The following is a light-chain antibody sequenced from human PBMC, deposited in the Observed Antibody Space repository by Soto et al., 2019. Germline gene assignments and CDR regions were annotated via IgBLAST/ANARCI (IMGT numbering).Light chain of an antibody. CDR1: SSNIGSNY. V-gene: IGLV1-47*01. CDR3: AAWDDSLSVHYV. Sequence: QSVLTQPPSASGTPVQRVTISCSGSSSNIGSNYVYWYQQLPGTAPKLLIYRNNQRPSGVPDRFSGSKSGTSASLAISGLRSEDEADYYCAAWDDSLSVHYVFGTGTKLTVL. J-gene: IGLJ1*01. CDR2: RNN.